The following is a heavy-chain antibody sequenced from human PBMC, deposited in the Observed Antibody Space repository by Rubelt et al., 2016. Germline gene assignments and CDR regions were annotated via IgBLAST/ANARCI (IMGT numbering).Heavy chain of an antibody. CDR3: ATIREELLIGMDV. D-gene: IGHD1-26*01. CDR2: FDPEDGET. CDR1: GYTLTELS. V-gene: IGHV1-24*01. Sequence: GYTLTELSMHWVRQTPGRGLEWMGGFDPEDGETIYAQKFQGRVTMTEDTSTDTAYMELSSLRSEDTAVYYCATIREELLIGMDVWGQGTTVTVSS. J-gene: IGHJ6*02.